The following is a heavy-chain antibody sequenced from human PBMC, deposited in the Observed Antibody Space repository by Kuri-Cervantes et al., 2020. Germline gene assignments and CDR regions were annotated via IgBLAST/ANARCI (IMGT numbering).Heavy chain of an antibody. CDR1: GGSFSGYY. CDR2: INHSGST. J-gene: IGHJ4*02. CDR3: ARGKSIAARLEGPPDY. V-gene: IGHV4-34*01. D-gene: IGHD6-6*01. Sequence: SETLSLTCAVYGGSFSGYYWSWIRPPPGKGLEWIGEINHSGSTNYNPSLKSRVTISVDTSKNQFSLKLSSVTAADTAVYYCARGKSIAARLEGPPDYWGQGTLVTVSS.